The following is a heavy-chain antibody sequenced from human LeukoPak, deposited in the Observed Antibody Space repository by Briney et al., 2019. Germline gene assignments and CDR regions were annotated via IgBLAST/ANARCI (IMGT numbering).Heavy chain of an antibody. CDR1: GFTFSRYS. D-gene: IGHD2-15*01. V-gene: IGHV3-66*04. CDR3: ARQSGGPYNWFDP. CDR2: IYSDGST. J-gene: IGHJ5*02. Sequence: GGSLRLSCAASGFTFSRYSMNWVRQAPGKGLEWVSVIYSDGSTYYADSVKGRFTISRDKSKNTLYLQLNSLRAEDTAVYFCARQSGGPYNWFDPWGQGTLVTVSS.